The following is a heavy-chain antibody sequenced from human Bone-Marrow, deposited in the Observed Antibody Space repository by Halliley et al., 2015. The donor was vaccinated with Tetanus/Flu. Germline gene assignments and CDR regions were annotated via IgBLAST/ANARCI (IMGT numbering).Heavy chain of an antibody. CDR2: INHRGST. CDR3: ASSGWYRGY. V-gene: IGHV4-39*07. Sequence: TLSLTCTVSGGSISSGNFYWSWIRQPPGKGLEWIGEINHRGSTTYNPSLKSRVTISMDTSKNQFSLKMHSVTAADTAVYFCASSGWYRGYWGQGTLVTVSS. J-gene: IGHJ4*02. D-gene: IGHD6-19*01. CDR1: GGSISSGNFY.